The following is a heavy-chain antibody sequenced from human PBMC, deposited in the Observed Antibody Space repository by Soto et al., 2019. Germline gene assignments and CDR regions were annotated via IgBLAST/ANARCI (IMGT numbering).Heavy chain of an antibody. CDR3: ARVGYDFWSGYYGWFAP. J-gene: IGHJ5*02. CDR2: INHSGST. Sequence: SETLSLTCAVYGGSFSGYYWSWIRQPPGKGLEWIGEINHSGSTNYNPSLKSRVTISVDTSKNQFSLKLSSVTAADTAVYYCARVGYDFWSGYYGWFAPWGQGTLVTVSS. V-gene: IGHV4-34*01. D-gene: IGHD3-3*01. CDR1: GGSFSGYY.